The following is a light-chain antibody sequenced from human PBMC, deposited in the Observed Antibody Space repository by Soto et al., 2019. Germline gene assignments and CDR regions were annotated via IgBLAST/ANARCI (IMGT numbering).Light chain of an antibody. Sequence: IVLTHSPCTLSLSPLERATLSFMSIQSIISSYLAWYQQKPGQAPRRLIYGPSSRATGIPDRFSGSGSGTDFTLTINRLEPEDFAVYYCQQYDSSPRTFGQGTKVDIK. J-gene: IGKJ1*01. CDR3: QQYDSSPRT. CDR2: GPS. CDR1: QSIISSY. V-gene: IGKV3-20*01.